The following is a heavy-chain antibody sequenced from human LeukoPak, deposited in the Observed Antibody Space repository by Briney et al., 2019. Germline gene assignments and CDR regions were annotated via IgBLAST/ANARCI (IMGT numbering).Heavy chain of an antibody. D-gene: IGHD3-9*01. J-gene: IGHJ4*02. CDR2: INHSGST. CDR1: GGSFSGYY. Sequence: PSETLSLTCAVYGGSFSGYYWSWIRQPPGKGLEWIGEINHSGSTNYNPSLKSRVTISVGTSKNQFSLKLSSVTAADTAVYYCASYYDILTAIDYWGQGTLVTVSS. CDR3: ASYYDILTAIDY. V-gene: IGHV4-34*01.